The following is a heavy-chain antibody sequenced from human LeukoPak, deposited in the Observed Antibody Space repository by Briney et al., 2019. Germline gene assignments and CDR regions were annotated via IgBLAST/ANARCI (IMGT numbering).Heavy chain of an antibody. CDR1: GFTVSSNY. V-gene: IGHV3-66*01. CDR3: ARESPNYDFWSGYYLYYHGMDV. J-gene: IGHJ6*02. Sequence: GVLRLSCAASGFTVSSNYMSWVRQAPGKGLEWVSVIYSGGSTYYADSVKGRFTISRDNSKNTLYLQMNSLRTEDTAVYYCARESPNYDFWSGYYLYYHGMDVWGQGTTVTVSS. D-gene: IGHD3-3*01. CDR2: IYSGGST.